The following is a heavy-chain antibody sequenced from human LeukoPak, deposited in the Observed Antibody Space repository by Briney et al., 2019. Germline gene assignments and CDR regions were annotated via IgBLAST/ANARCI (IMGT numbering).Heavy chain of an antibody. Sequence: GGSLRLSCTASGFTLSSYWMNWVRQAPGKGLEWVANIKQDGSEKYYVDSVKGRFTISRDNSKNTLYLQMNSLRAEDTAVYYCARDRQSGWNGYYYGMDVWGQGTTVTVSS. J-gene: IGHJ6*02. CDR1: GFTLSSYW. D-gene: IGHD1-1*01. CDR3: ARDRQSGWNGYYYGMDV. CDR2: IKQDGSEK. V-gene: IGHV3-7*01.